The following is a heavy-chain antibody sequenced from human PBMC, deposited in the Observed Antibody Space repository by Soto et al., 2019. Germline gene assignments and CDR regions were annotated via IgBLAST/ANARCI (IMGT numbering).Heavy chain of an antibody. CDR1: GYPFTHYW. V-gene: IGHV5-51*01. CDR2: IYPGDSDT. CDR3: AASIFYYGMDG. J-gene: IGHJ6*02. Sequence: GHSLKLSYTGSGYPFTHYWNGWVLQMPGKGLEWMGIIYPGDSDTKYNPSFQGQVTISADKSITTTYLRWTSLKASDTAIYYCAASIFYYGMDGWGQGTTVTISS.